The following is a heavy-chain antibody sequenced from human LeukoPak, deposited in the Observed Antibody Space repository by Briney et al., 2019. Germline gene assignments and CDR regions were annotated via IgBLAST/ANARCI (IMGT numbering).Heavy chain of an antibody. CDR2: IFASGET. J-gene: IGHJ5*01. Sequence: SETLSLTCTVSGDSISTSYWNWIRQPAGKRMEWIGRIFASGETNYNPSLESRVIMSRDTSNNQFFLRLTSVTAADTAVYYCARDRYTWHDRDWFDSWGQGALVTVSS. V-gene: IGHV4-4*07. D-gene: IGHD1-20*01. CDR3: ARDRYTWHDRDWFDS. CDR1: GDSISTSY.